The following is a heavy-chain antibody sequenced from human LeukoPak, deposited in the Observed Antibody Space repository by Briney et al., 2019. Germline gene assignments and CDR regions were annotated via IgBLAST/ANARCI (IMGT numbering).Heavy chain of an antibody. CDR3: ARSSVSGTYSGGY. CDR1: GGSINTYY. CDR2: IYYGGST. J-gene: IGHJ4*02. Sequence: ETLSLTCTVSGGSINTYYWSWIRQPPGKGLEWIGYIYYGGSTYSNPSLKGRVTISADTSKNQFSLQLTSVTAADTAVYYCARSSVSGTYSGGYWGQGILVTVSS. V-gene: IGHV4-59*08. D-gene: IGHD3-10*01.